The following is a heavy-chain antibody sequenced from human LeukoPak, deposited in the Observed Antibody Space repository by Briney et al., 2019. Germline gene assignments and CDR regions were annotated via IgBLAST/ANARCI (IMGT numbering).Heavy chain of an antibody. V-gene: IGHV4-39*07. CDR3: AREGYSSSSHFDY. CDR2: IYYFGTT. Sequence: SETLSLTCTVSGGSIIDSSYYWGWIRQPPGKGLEWIGNIYYFGTTLHNPSLKSRVTMSVDTSKNQFSLRLSSVTAADTAVYYCAREGYSSSSHFDYWGQGTLVTVSS. CDR1: GGSIIDSSYY. D-gene: IGHD6-13*01. J-gene: IGHJ4*02.